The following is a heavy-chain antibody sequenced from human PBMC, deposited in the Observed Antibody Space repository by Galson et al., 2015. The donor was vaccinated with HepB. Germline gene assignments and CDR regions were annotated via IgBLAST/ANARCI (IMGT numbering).Heavy chain of an antibody. Sequence: ETLSLTCTVSGGSISSSPYYWGWVRQPPGKGLEWIGSIYSSGNTYYNPSLKSRVTISVDTSRNQFSLKLSSVTATDTAVYYCARPIYNWFDPWGQGTLVTVSS. CDR2: IYSSGNT. J-gene: IGHJ5*02. CDR3: ARPIYNWFDP. V-gene: IGHV4-39*01. CDR1: GGSISSSPYY.